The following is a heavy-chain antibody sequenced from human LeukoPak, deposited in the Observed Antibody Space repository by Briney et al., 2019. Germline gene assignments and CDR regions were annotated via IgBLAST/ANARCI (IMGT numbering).Heavy chain of an antibody. D-gene: IGHD3-10*01. CDR3: ARVQSSGIYGSGSGPLDY. V-gene: IGHV4-34*01. J-gene: IGHJ4*02. CDR2: INHSGST. Sequence: PSETLSLTCAAYGGSFSGYYGSWIRQPPGNGLEWIGEINHSGSTNYNPSLKSRVPISVDTSKIQFSLKLSSVTAADTAVYYCARVQSSGIYGSGSGPLDYWGQGTLVTVSS. CDR1: GGSFSGYY.